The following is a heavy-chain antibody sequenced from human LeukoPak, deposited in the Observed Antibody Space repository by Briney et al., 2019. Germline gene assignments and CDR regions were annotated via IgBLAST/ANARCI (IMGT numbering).Heavy chain of an antibody. V-gene: IGHV3-21*01. Sequence: GGSLRLSCAASGFTFSNAWMSWVRQAPGKGLEWVSSISSSSSYIYYADSVKGRFTISRDNAKNSLYPQMNSLRAEDTAVYYCAVDYGGNSFDYWGQGTLVTVSS. CDR1: GFTFSNAW. CDR2: ISSSSSYI. J-gene: IGHJ4*02. D-gene: IGHD4-23*01. CDR3: AVDYGGNSFDY.